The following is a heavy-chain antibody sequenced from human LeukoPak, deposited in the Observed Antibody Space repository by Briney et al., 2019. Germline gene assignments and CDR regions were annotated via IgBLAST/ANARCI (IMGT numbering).Heavy chain of an antibody. D-gene: IGHD6-19*01. J-gene: IGHJ4*02. CDR1: GFTFSDYW. CDR2: IKQDGSEK. CDR3: ARANRPWYSSGFDY. Sequence: GGSLRLSCAASGFTFSDYWMSWVRQAPGKGLEWVANIKQDGSEKYYVDSVEGRFTISRDNAKNSLYVQMSSLSAEDTAVYYCARANRPWYSSGFDYWGQGTLVTVSS. V-gene: IGHV3-7*01.